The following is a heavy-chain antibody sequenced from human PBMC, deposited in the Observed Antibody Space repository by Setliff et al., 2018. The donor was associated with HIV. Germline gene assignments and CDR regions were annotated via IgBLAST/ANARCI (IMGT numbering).Heavy chain of an antibody. J-gene: IGHJ4*02. D-gene: IGHD3-10*01. CDR3: ARGVLYGLSEY. CDR1: GHTPRHYG. CDR2: LIPVLGEP. Sequence: ASVKVSCKASGHTPRHYGINWIRQAPGQGLEWVGSLIPVLGEPHYAPRFQGRVTVTADDSTNTAYLELSNLRFDDTATYYCARGVLYGLSEYWGTGSLVTVSS. V-gene: IGHV1-69*11.